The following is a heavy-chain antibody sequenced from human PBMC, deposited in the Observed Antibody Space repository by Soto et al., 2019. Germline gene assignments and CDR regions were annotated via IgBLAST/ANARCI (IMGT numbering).Heavy chain of an antibody. CDR2: INHSGST. CDR3: ARTGRDCSSTSCKRGNYFDY. CDR1: GGSFSGYY. Sequence: SETLSLTCAVYGGSFSGYYWSWIRQPPGKGLEWIGEINHSGSTNYNPSLKSRVTISVDTSKNQFSLKLRSVTAADTAVYYCARTGRDCSSTSCKRGNYFDYWGQGTLVTVSS. V-gene: IGHV4-34*01. J-gene: IGHJ4*02. D-gene: IGHD2-2*01.